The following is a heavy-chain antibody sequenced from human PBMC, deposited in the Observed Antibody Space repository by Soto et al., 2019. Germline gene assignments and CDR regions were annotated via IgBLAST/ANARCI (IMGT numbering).Heavy chain of an antibody. CDR3: ARDTGDGTFDF. CDR1: GGTFSSYA. V-gene: IGHV1-3*01. Sequence: ASVKVSCKASGGTFSSYAISWVRQAPGQGLEWMGGINAGYGNTKSSQKFQDRVTISRDTSASTAYMELTSLRSEDTAVYYCARDTGDGTFDFWGQGTLVTVSS. CDR2: INAGYGNT. D-gene: IGHD7-27*01. J-gene: IGHJ4*02.